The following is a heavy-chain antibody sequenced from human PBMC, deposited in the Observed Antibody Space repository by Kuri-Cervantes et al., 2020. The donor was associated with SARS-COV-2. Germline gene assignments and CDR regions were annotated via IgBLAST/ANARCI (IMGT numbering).Heavy chain of an antibody. V-gene: IGHV3-21*01. CDR3: RGGYYGDAFDI. CDR1: GFTVSSNY. CDR2: ISSSSSYI. Sequence: GESLKISCAASGFTVSSNYMSWVRQAPGKGLEWVSSISSSSSYIYYADSVKGRFTISRDNAKNSLYLQMNSLRAEDTAVYYCRGGYYGDAFDIWGQGTMVTVSS. J-gene: IGHJ3*02. D-gene: IGHD3-22*01.